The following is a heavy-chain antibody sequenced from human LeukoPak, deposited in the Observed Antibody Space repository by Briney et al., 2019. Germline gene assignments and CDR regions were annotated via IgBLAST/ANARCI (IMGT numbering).Heavy chain of an antibody. D-gene: IGHD2-15*01. J-gene: IGHJ4*02. V-gene: IGHV1-8*03. Sequence: SVKLSCKGSGYTFTKIGFNWGWLRPGQGLELMGWVNHKSGYTGYANKYKSRVTITRDTSINTAYKQLSSLRAEDTAVYYSARVDGSPDYGGQGTLVTVS. CDR1: GYTFTKIG. CDR2: VNHKSGYT. CDR3: ARVDGSPDY.